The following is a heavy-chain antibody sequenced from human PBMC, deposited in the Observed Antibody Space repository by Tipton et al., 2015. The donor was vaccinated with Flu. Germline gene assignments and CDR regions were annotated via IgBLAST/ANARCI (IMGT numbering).Heavy chain of an antibody. CDR2: VHQTGST. V-gene: IGHV4-38-2*02. CDR1: GGSIGSRYF. CDR3: ARDPSLGTPDYFDS. Sequence: TLSLTCSVSGGSIGSRYFWGWIRQPPGKGLEWIGNVHQTGSTYYNPSLRSRVTITVDRPKNHFSLRLTSVTAADTAVYYCARDPSLGTPDYFDSWGQGILVTASS. J-gene: IGHJ4*02.